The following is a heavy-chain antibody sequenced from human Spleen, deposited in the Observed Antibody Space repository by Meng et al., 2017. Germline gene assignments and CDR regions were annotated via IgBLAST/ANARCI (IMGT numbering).Heavy chain of an antibody. CDR1: GGPISSNSYH. CDR2: IDYSGTT. V-gene: IGHV4-39*01. Sequence: QVQLQESGPGLLKPSQTLSLTCTVSGGPISSNSYHWGWVRQPPGEGLEWIANIDYSGTTYYNPSLQSRVIISADTANNQFSLKLTSVTAADTAVYYCVRSRAWVRTGFDPWGQGTLVTVSS. CDR3: VRSRAWVRTGFDP. D-gene: IGHD1/OR15-1a*01. J-gene: IGHJ5*02.